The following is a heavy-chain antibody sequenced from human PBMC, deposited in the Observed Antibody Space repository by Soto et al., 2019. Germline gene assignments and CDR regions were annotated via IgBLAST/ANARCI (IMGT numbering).Heavy chain of an antibody. CDR3: ATYCSGGTLPPGPWN. CDR2: INSGGGST. CDR1: GYTFTSYY. D-gene: IGHD2-15*01. Sequence: QVQLVQSGAEVKKPGASVKVSCKASGYTFTSYYMHWVRQAPGQGLEWMGIINSGGGSTSYAQKFQGTVTMTRDTSTSTINMAMCSLRSEHTAVYYCATYCSGGTLPPGPWNWGQRTMVTVSS. V-gene: IGHV1-46*03. J-gene: IGHJ3*01.